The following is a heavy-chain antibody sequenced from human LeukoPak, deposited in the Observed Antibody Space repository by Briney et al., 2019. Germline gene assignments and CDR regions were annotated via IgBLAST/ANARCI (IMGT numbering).Heavy chain of an antibody. D-gene: IGHD3-3*01. CDR2: ISAYNGNT. CDR3: ARDSTDYVTIFGVVTTARSDY. Sequence: ASVKVSCKASGYTFTSYGISWVRQAPGQGLEWMGWISAYNGNTNYAQKLQGRVTMTTDTSTSTAYMELRSLRSDDTAVYYCARDSTDYVTIFGVVTTARSDYWGQGTLVTVSS. J-gene: IGHJ4*02. CDR1: GYTFTSYG. V-gene: IGHV1-18*01.